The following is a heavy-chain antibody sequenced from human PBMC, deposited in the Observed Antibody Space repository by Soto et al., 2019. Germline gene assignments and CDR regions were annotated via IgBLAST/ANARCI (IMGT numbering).Heavy chain of an antibody. CDR1: GFTFDDYA. CDR3: AKDMGSGWRYYFDY. V-gene: IGHV3-9*01. Sequence: EVQLVESGGGLVQPGRSLRLSCAASGFTFDDYAMHWVRQAPGKGLEWVSGISWNSGSIGYADSVKGRFTISRDNAKNSLYLQMNSLRAEDTALYYGAKDMGSGWRYYFDYWGQGTLVTVSS. D-gene: IGHD6-19*01. CDR2: ISWNSGSI. J-gene: IGHJ4*02.